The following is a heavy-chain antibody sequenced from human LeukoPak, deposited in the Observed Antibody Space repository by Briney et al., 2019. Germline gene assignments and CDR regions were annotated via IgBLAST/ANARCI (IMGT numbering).Heavy chain of an antibody. CDR2: ISTSRRYI. V-gene: IGHV3-21*06. CDR1: GFTFSTFD. Sequence: PGRSLRLSCAASGFTFSTFDMNWPPQAPGKGLEWVSSISTSRRYIYYRHSVKGRFTSSRDQAKNFPYLQMNSLTVEDTAVYYCARADCSGSTCYLRHSWFDPWGQGTLVTVSS. J-gene: IGHJ5*02. CDR3: ARADCSGSTCYLRHSWFDP. D-gene: IGHD2-2*01.